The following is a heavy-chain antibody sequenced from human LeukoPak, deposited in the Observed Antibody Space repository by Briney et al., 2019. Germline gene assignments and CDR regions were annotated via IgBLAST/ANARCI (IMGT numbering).Heavy chain of an antibody. J-gene: IGHJ4*02. CDR1: GYTFTGYY. V-gene: IGHV1-2*02. Sequence: ASVKVSCKASGYTFTGYYMHWVRQAPGQGLEWMGWINPNSGGTNYAQKFQGRVTMTRDTSISTAYMELSRLRSDDTAVYYCARDLVNDILTGYSIAHFDYWGQGTLVTVSS. D-gene: IGHD3-9*01. CDR3: ARDLVNDILTGYSIAHFDY. CDR2: INPNSGGT.